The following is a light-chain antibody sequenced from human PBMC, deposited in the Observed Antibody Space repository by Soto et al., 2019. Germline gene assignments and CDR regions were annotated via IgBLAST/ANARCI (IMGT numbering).Light chain of an antibody. CDR1: SSDIGAYNY. Sequence: QSALTQPASVSGSPGQSITISCTGASSDIGAYNYVSWYQQHPGKAPKLMIYDVNSRPSGVSIRFSGSKSGNTASLTISGGQAEDEADYYCSSSSSGSTPCVVFGGGTKLTVL. CDR2: DVN. CDR3: SSSSSGSTPCVV. J-gene: IGLJ2*01. V-gene: IGLV2-14*03.